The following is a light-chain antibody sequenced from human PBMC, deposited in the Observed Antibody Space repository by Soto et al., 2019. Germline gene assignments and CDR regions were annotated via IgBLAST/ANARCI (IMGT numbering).Light chain of an antibody. Sequence: EIVLTQSPATLSLSPGERATLSCRASQSVSTYLAWYQQKPGQAPRLFIYDASNRATGIPARFSGSGSGTDFTLTISSLEPEDFAVYYCQQHSHWPPWTFGQGTRVEIQ. V-gene: IGKV3-11*01. CDR1: QSVSTY. CDR3: QQHSHWPPWT. J-gene: IGKJ1*01. CDR2: DAS.